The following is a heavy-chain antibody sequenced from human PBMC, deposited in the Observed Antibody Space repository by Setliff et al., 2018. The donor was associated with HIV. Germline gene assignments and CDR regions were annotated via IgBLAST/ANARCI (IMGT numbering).Heavy chain of an antibody. D-gene: IGHD2-2*01. V-gene: IGHV1-18*01. Sequence: RASVKVSCKASGYTFTSYGISWVRQAPGQGLEWMGWISAYNGNTNYAQKLQGRVTMTTDTSTSTAYMELRSLRSDDTAVYYCARGPPIVVVPAALLTFVYWGQGTLVT. J-gene: IGHJ4*02. CDR3: ARGPPIVVVPAALLTFVY. CDR2: ISAYNGNT. CDR1: GYTFTSYG.